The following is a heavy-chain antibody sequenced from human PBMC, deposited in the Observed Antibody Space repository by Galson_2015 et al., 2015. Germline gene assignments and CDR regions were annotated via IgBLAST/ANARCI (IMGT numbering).Heavy chain of an antibody. CDR3: AKDLGVFYDILDDSFDI. CDR1: GFTFSNYN. Sequence: SLRLSCAASGFTFSNYNMNWVRQAPGKGPEWVSSISVSGGRTFYADSVKGRFTISRDYSKTTLHLQMNSLRAEDTAVYYCAKDLGVFYDILDDSFDIWGQGTMVTVSS. CDR2: ISVSGGRT. D-gene: IGHD3-9*01. V-gene: IGHV3-23*01. J-gene: IGHJ3*02.